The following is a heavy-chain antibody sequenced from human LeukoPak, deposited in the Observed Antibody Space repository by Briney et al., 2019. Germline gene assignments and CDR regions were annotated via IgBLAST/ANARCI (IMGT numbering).Heavy chain of an antibody. Sequence: TSETLSLTCAVYGGSFSGYYWSWIRQPPGKGLEWIGEINHSGNANYNPSLKSRVTISLDMSENHFSLKLTSVTAADTAVYYCARGQGTVTTHWGQGTLVTVSS. CDR2: INHSGNA. CDR3: ARGQGTVTTH. V-gene: IGHV4-34*01. CDR1: GGSFSGYY. D-gene: IGHD4-17*01. J-gene: IGHJ4*02.